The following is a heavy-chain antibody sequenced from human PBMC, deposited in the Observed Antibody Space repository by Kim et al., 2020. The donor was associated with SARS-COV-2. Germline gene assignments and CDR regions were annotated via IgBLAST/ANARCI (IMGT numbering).Heavy chain of an antibody. CDR1: GGSFSGYY. D-gene: IGHD5-18*01. V-gene: IGHV4-34*01. CDR3: TLGGYSYGYGDY. J-gene: IGHJ4*02. CDR2: INHSGST. Sequence: SETLSLTCAVYGGSFSGYYWSWIRQPPGKGLEWIGEINHSGSTNYNPSLKSRVTISVDTSKNQFSLKLSSVTAADTAVYYCTLGGYSYGYGDYWGQGTLVTVSS.